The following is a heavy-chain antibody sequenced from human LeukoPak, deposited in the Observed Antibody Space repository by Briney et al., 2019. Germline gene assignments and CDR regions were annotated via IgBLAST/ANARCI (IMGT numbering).Heavy chain of an antibody. Sequence: GGSLRLSCAASGLTFSNYWMDWVRQAPGKGLEWVANIKQDGSEKNYVDSVKGRFIISRDNSKNTLYLQMNSLRAEDTAVYYCAREGPRGNSQFDYWGQGTLVTVSS. V-gene: IGHV3-7*01. D-gene: IGHD2/OR15-2a*01. CDR3: AREGPRGNSQFDY. J-gene: IGHJ4*02. CDR2: IKQDGSEK. CDR1: GLTFSNYW.